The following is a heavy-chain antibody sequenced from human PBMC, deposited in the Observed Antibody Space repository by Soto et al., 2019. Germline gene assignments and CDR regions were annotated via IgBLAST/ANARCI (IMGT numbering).Heavy chain of an antibody. Sequence: QVQLVESGGGVVQPGRSLRLSCAASGFTFSSYGIHWVRQAPGKGLDWVALISYDGINKYYADSVKGRFTISRDNSKNTLYLQMNSLRAEDTAVYYCAKSVYNWSDGVFDCWGQGTLVTVSS. V-gene: IGHV3-30*18. CDR2: ISYDGINK. CDR1: GFTFSSYG. CDR3: AKSVYNWSDGVFDC. J-gene: IGHJ4*02. D-gene: IGHD1-1*01.